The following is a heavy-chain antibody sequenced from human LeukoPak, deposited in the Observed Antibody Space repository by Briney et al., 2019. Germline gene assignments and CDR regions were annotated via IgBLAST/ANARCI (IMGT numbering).Heavy chain of an antibody. J-gene: IGHJ5*02. V-gene: IGHV1-2*02. Sequence: ASVKVSCMTSGYTFTGYYIHWVRQAPGQGLEWMGWIDPNSGGTNYAQKFQGRVTMTRDTSISTAYMELSRLTSADTAVYRCATPSSSSWYGFDPWGQGTLVTVSS. D-gene: IGHD6-13*01. CDR2: IDPNSGGT. CDR1: GYTFTGYY. CDR3: ATPSSSSWYGFDP.